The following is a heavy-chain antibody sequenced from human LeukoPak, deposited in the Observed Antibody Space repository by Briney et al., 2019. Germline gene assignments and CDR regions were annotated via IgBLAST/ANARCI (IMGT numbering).Heavy chain of an antibody. CDR1: GFTFSSYS. J-gene: IGHJ4*02. CDR3: ARVLGIAAADY. V-gene: IGHV3-48*01. Sequence: GGSLRLSCAASGFTFSSYSMTWVRQAPGKGLEWVSYISSSSSTIYYADSVKGRFTISRDNAKNSLYLQMNSLRAEDTAVYYCARVLGIAAADYWGQGTLVTVSS. D-gene: IGHD6-13*01. CDR2: ISSSSSTI.